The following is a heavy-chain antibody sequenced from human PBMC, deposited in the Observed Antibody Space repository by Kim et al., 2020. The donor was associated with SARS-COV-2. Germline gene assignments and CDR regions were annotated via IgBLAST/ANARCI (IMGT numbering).Heavy chain of an antibody. Sequence: GGSLRLSCEASGFTVSSNFVSWVRQAPGKGLEWVSVIFDGGSTYYADSVKGRFSISRDISKNTVYLQMNSLRGEDTAVYYCARTHYADWGQGNLVTVSS. CDR2: IFDGGST. D-gene: IGHD4-17*01. CDR1: GFTVSSNF. V-gene: IGHV3-66*01. CDR3: ARTHYAD. J-gene: IGHJ4*02.